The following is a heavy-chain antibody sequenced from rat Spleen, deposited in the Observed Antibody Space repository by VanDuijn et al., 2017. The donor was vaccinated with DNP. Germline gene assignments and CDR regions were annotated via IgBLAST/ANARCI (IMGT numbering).Heavy chain of an antibody. CDR1: GFIFSYYD. V-gene: IGHV5S13*01. D-gene: IGHD1-4*01. CDR3: TRSISGIRGYYFDY. J-gene: IGHJ2*01. Sequence: EVQLVESGGDLVQPGRSLKLSCAASGFIFSYYDMAWVRQAPTKGLEWVASISSSGAYTYYPDSVKGRFTISRDNSKNTLYLQMNSLRSEDTATYYCTRSISGIRGYYFDYWGQGVMVTVSS. CDR2: ISSSGAYT.